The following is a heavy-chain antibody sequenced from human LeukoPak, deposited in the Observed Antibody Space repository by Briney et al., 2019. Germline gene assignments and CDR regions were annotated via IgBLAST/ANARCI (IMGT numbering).Heavy chain of an antibody. J-gene: IGHJ4*02. CDR2: IKSITDGGTT. D-gene: IGHD1-26*01. Sequence: PGGSLRLSCAASVVTSTNAWMSWVRPAPAKGLEWVGRIKSITDGGTTDYAAPVKDRFTNSRNDSKNTLYLQMISLKTADTAVYYCTTVRTGARLPSDYWGQGTLVTVSS. CDR3: TTVRTGARLPSDY. V-gene: IGHV3-15*01. CDR1: VVTSTNAW.